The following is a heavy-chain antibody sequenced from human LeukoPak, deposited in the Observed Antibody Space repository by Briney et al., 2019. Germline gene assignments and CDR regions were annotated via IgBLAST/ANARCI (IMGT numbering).Heavy chain of an antibody. V-gene: IGHV4-39*07. CDR1: GGSIGSSSYY. CDR3: ARDLGYDPYYYMDV. Sequence: SETLSLTCDVSGGSIGSSSYYWGWIRQPPGKGLEWTGSIYYNGSTYYNPSLKSRVTISVDRSKNQFSLKLSSVTAADTAVYYCARDLGYDPYYYMDVWGKGTTVTVSS. J-gene: IGHJ6*03. D-gene: IGHD3-3*01. CDR2: IYYNGST.